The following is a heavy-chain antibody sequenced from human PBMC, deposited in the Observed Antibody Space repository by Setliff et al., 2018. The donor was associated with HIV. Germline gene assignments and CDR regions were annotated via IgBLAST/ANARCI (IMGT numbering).Heavy chain of an antibody. CDR2: VIPLFGTE. V-gene: IGHV1-69*13. J-gene: IGHJ6*02. CDR1: GGTFSSYG. Sequence: ASVKVSCKSSGGTFSSYGVTWVRLAPGQGLEWMGGVIPLFGTEKVAQKFQGRVTITADESTNTAYMELSSLRSEDTAIYYCARPAVLISTDYYYYMDVWGQGTTVTVSS. D-gene: IGHD6-19*01. CDR3: ARPAVLISTDYYYYMDV.